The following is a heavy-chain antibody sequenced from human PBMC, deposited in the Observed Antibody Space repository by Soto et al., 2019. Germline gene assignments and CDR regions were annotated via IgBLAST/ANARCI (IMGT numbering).Heavy chain of an antibody. Sequence: PGGSLGLSCAASGFTFSDYYMSWIRQAPGKGLEWVSDITNNGSNKYYADSVKGRFTISRDNSKNTLYLQMNSLRAGDSAKYYCAKEGTSGLYYFDYWGPGTLVTVSS. D-gene: IGHD6-19*01. V-gene: IGHV3-11*01. CDR3: AKEGTSGLYYFDY. CDR1: GFTFSDYY. J-gene: IGHJ4*02. CDR2: ITNNGSNK.